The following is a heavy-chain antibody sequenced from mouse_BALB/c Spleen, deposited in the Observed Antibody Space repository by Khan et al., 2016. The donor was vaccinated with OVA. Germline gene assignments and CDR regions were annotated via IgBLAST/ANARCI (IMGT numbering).Heavy chain of an antibody. CDR3: ARSDTGTYYFDF. V-gene: IGHV1-76*01. Sequence: QVQLKESGAELVRPGASVKLSCKTSGYIFTSYWIHWVNQTSGQGLEWIARIYPGTGCTYYSEKFKGKATLTADKSSSTAYMQISRLKSEDSAVYFCARSDTGTYYFDFWGQGTTLTVSS. CDR2: IYPGTGCT. D-gene: IGHD4-1*01. J-gene: IGHJ2*01. CDR1: GYIFTSYW.